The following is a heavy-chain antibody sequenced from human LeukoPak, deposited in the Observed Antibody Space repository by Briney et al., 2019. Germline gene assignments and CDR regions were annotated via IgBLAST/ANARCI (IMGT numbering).Heavy chain of an antibody. CDR1: GGTFSTHA. CDR2: IIPLTGTT. CDR3: ATSARPVVTISF. Sequence: ASVKVSCKASGGTFSTHAVSWVRQAPGQGPEWMGGIIPLTGTTHYAQKFQGRATIMADGPTNTVYMELSGLKSEDTAVYYCATSARPVVTISFWGQGTLVTVSS. J-gene: IGHJ4*02. D-gene: IGHD2-21*02. V-gene: IGHV1-69*13.